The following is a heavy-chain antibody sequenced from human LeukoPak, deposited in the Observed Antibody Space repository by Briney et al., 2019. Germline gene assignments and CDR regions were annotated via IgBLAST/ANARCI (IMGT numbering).Heavy chain of an antibody. D-gene: IGHD3-10*01. J-gene: IGHJ4*02. Sequence: GGSLRLSCAASGLTFRNYCINWVRQAPGKGLEWVPDMSWNTNTKGFADSVKGRFTISRDNAKNSLYLQMNSLRTEDTAFYYCTYAAERGSYYGPIGDWGQGTLVTVSS. CDR3: TYAAERGSYYGPIGD. CDR1: GLTFRNYC. V-gene: IGHV3-9*01. CDR2: MSWNTNTK.